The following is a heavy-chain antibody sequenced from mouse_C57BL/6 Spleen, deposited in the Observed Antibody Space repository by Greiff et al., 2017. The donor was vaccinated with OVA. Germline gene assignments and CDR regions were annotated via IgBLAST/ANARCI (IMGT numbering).Heavy chain of an antibody. V-gene: IGHV3-6*01. Sequence: DVQLQESGPGLVKPSQSLSLTCSVTGYSITSGYYWNWIRQFPGNKLEWMGYISYDGSNNYNPSLKNRISITRDTSKNQFFLKLNSVTTEDTATYYCARLVPYYSNYEVYFDYWGQGTTLTVSS. D-gene: IGHD2-5*01. CDR1: GYSITSGYY. CDR3: ARLVPYYSNYEVYFDY. CDR2: ISYDGSN. J-gene: IGHJ2*01.